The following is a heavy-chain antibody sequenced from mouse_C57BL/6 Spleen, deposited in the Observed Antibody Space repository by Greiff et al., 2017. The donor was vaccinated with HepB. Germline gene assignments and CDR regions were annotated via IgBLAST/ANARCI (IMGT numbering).Heavy chain of an antibody. D-gene: IGHD1-1*01. Sequence: VQLQESGPELVKPGASVKISCKASGYAFSSSWMNWVKQRPGKGLEWIGRIYPGDGDTNYNGKFKGKATLTADKSSSTAYMQLSSLTSEDSAVYFCARCFITTAGYFDVWGTGTTVTVSS. J-gene: IGHJ1*03. CDR1: GYAFSSSW. CDR3: ARCFITTAGYFDV. CDR2: IYPGDGDT. V-gene: IGHV1-82*01.